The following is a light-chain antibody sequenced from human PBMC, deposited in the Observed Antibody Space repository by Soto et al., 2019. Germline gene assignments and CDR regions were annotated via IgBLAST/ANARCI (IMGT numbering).Light chain of an antibody. CDR1: SSNIGAGYD. V-gene: IGLV1-40*01. J-gene: IGLJ2*01. Sequence: QAVVTQPPSVSGAPGQRVTISCTGSSSNIGAGYDVHWYQQLPGTAPKLLIYGNSNRPSGVPDRFSGSKSGTSASLAITGLQAEDEADYYCQSYDSSLSGRVVFGGGTQLTVL. CDR3: QSYDSSLSGRVV. CDR2: GNS.